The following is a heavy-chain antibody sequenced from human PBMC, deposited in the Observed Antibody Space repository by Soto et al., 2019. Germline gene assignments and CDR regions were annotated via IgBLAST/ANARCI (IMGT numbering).Heavy chain of an antibody. CDR3: ARHERGRSRPRS. CDR2: IYYTGST. Sequence: PSETLSLTCTVSDGSISSSSYYWVWIRQPPGKGLEWIGTIYYTGSTYYNSSLKSRVTMSVDTSKNQFSLKVNSVTAADTAVYYCARHERGRSRPRSWGQGTPVTVST. CDR1: DGSISSSSYY. V-gene: IGHV4-39*01. J-gene: IGHJ5*02.